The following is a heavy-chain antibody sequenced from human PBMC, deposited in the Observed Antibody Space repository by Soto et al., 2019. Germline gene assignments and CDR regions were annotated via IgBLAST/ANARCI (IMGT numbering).Heavy chain of an antibody. Sequence: GASVKVSCKASGYTFTSYDISWVRQATGQGLEWMGWMNPNSGNTGYAQKFQGRVTMTRNTSISTAYMELSSLRSEDTAVYYCARGGRYCSGGSCYSRHFDYWGQGTLVTVSS. J-gene: IGHJ4*02. D-gene: IGHD2-15*01. CDR3: ARGGRYCSGGSCYSRHFDY. CDR2: MNPNSGNT. CDR1: GYTFTSYD. V-gene: IGHV1-8*01.